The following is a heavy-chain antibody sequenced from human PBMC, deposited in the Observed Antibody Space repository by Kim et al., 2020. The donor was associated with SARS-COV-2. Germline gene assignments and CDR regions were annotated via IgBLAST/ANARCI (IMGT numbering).Heavy chain of an antibody. CDR2: IYHNGST. J-gene: IGHJ4*02. V-gene: IGHV4-38-2*02. D-gene: IGHD3-22*01. Sequence: SETLSLTCTVSGYSISSGYYWGWIRQPPGKGLEWIGSIYHNGSTYYNPSLKSRVTISVDTSRNQFSLRLSSVTAADTAVYYCARERRVKTYYFDSSGYYMGYYFDYWGQGTLVTVSS. CDR1: GYSISSGYY. CDR3: ARERRVKTYYFDSSGYYMGYYFDY.